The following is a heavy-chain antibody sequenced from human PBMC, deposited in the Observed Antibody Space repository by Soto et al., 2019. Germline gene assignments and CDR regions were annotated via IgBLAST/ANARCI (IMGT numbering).Heavy chain of an antibody. Sequence: EVQLVESGGGLIQPGGSLRLSCAASGFTVSSNYMSWVRQAPGKGLEWVSVIYSGGSTYYADSVTGGFTISRDNSKTAVYVQTAGVRAQETAGYYCPRGVRGHSYGQDDAYDIWRQGTMVSVSS. CDR2: IYSGGST. CDR3: PRGVRGHSYGQDDAYDI. CDR1: GFTVSSNY. J-gene: IGHJ3*02. D-gene: IGHD5-18*01. V-gene: IGHV3-53*01.